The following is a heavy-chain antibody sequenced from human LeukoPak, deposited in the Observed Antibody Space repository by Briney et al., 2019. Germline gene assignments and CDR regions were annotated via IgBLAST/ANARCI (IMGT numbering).Heavy chain of an antibody. Sequence: SETLSLTCAVYGGSFSGYYWSWIRQPPGKGLEWIGEINHSGSTNYNPSLKSRVTISVDTSKNQFSLKLSSVTAADTAVYYCARGSHGEYQLLHSGGWFDPWGQGTLVTVSS. V-gene: IGHV4-34*01. CDR1: GGSFSGYY. D-gene: IGHD2-2*01. J-gene: IGHJ5*02. CDR2: INHSGST. CDR3: ARGSHGEYQLLHSGGWFDP.